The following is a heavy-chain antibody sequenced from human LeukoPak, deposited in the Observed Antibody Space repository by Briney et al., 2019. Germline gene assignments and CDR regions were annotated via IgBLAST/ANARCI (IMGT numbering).Heavy chain of an antibody. J-gene: IGHJ4*02. V-gene: IGHV4-34*01. CDR2: IYHSGST. CDR3: ARGGIAVAGFDY. CDR1: GGSFSGYY. D-gene: IGHD6-19*01. Sequence: SETLSLTCAVYGGSFSGYYWSWIRQPPGKGLEWIGEIYHSGSTNYNPSLKSRVTISVDKSKDQFSLKLSSVTAADTAVYYCARGGIAVAGFDYWGQGTLVTVSS.